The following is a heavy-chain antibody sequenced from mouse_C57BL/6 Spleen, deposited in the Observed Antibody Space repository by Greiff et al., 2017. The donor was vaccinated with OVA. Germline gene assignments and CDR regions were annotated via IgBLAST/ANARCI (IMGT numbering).Heavy chain of an antibody. D-gene: IGHD1-1*01. J-gene: IGHJ3*01. V-gene: IGHV1-76*01. CDR3: ARSRGYYYGTQFAY. CDR2: IYPGSGNT. Sequence: QVQLQQSGAELVRPGASVKLSCKASGYTFTDYYINWVKQRPGQGLEWIARIYPGSGNTYYNEKFKGKATLTAEKSSSTAYMQLSSLTSEDSAVYFCARSRGYYYGTQFAYWGQGTLVTVSA. CDR1: GYTFTDYY.